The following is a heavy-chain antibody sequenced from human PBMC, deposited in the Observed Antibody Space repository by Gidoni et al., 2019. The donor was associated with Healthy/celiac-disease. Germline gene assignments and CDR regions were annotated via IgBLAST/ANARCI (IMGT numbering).Heavy chain of an antibody. V-gene: IGHV1-18*01. D-gene: IGHD1-26*01. Sequence: VQLLHSAAEVKKPRASVKISCKASGYTFTSSSISWVRQAPGQGLEWMGWISAYNGNTKYAQKLKGRVTMTTDTSTSTAYMERRSLRSDDTAVYYCERDGSADKWELLKAAFDIWDQGTMVTVS. CDR1: GYTFTSSS. CDR2: ISAYNGNT. CDR3: ERDGSADKWELLKAAFDI. J-gene: IGHJ3*02.